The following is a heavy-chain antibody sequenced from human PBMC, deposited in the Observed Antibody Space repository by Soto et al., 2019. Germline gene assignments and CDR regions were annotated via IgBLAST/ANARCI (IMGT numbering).Heavy chain of an antibody. CDR1: GFTVSSYA. CDR2: ISGSGGST. V-gene: IGHV3-23*01. CDR3: AKDAAALPGPFDY. D-gene: IGHD6-13*01. J-gene: IGHJ4*02. Sequence: GGSLRLSCAASGFTVSSYAMSWVRQAPGKGLEWVSAISGSGGSTYYADSVKGRFTISRDNSKNTLYLQMNSLRADDTAVYYCAKDAAALPGPFDYWGQGTLVTVSS.